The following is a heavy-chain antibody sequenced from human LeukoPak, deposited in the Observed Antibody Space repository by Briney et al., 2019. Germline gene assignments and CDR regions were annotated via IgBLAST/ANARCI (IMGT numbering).Heavy chain of an antibody. CDR1: GFTFTTYW. J-gene: IGHJ6*02. D-gene: IGHD5-18*01. CDR2: INSDGSIK. CDR3: ARDAVDTANAV. Sequence: GGSLRLSCAASGFTFTTYWMHWVRQAPGKGLVWVSHINSDGSIKSYADSVKGRFTISKDNAKNTLYLQMNSLRAEDTAVYYCARDAVDTANAVWGQGTTVTVSS. V-gene: IGHV3-74*01.